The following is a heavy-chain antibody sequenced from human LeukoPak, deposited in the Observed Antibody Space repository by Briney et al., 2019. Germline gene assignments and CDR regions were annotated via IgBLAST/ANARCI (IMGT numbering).Heavy chain of an antibody. V-gene: IGHV4-59*12. D-gene: IGHD6-19*01. Sequence: PSETLSLTCTVSGGSISSYYWSWIRQPPGKGLEWIGYIYYSGSTNYNPSLKSRVTISVDTPKNQFSLRLSSVTAADTAVYYCASERRYSSGRWDYYFDYWGQGTLVTVSS. CDR3: ASERRYSSGRWDYYFDY. CDR2: IYYSGST. J-gene: IGHJ4*02. CDR1: GGSISSYY.